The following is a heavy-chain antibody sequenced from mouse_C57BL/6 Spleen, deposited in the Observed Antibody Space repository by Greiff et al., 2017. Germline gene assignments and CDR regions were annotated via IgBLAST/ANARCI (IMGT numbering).Heavy chain of an antibody. J-gene: IGHJ3*01. CDR1: GYTFTSYW. V-gene: IGHV1-64*01. CDR2: IHPNSGST. D-gene: IGHD2-14*01. Sequence: QVHVKQPGAELVKPGASVKLSCKASGYTFTSYWMHWVKQRPGQGLEWIGMIHPNSGSTNYNEKFKSKATLTVDKSSSTAYMQLSSLTSEDSAVYYCARDVLEGWGQGTLVTVSA. CDR3: ARDVLEG.